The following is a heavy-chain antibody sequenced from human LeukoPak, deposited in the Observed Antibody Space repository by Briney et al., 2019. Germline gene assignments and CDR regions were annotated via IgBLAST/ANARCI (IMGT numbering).Heavy chain of an antibody. J-gene: IGHJ4*02. CDR3: ASLLSPQIAVAAVGY. CDR1: GFTFSSYS. V-gene: IGHV3-48*01. D-gene: IGHD6-19*01. CDR2: ISSSSSTI. Sequence: GGSLRLSCAASGFTFSSYSMNWVRQAPGKGLEWVSYISSSSSTIYYADSVKGRFTISRDNAKNSLYLQMNSLRAEDTAVYYCASLLSPQIAVAAVGYWGQGTLVTVSS.